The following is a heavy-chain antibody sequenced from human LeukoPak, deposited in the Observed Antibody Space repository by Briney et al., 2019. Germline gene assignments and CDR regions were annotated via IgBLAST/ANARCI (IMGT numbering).Heavy chain of an antibody. CDR2: IYTSGST. J-gene: IGHJ5*02. CDR1: GGSISSYY. V-gene: IGHV4-4*07. Sequence: SETLSLTCTVSGGSISSYYWSWIRQPAGKGLEWIGRIYTSGSTNYNPSLKSRVTMSVDTSKNQFSLKLSSVTAADTAVYYCARERVWRYCGGDSCGWFDPWGQGTLVTVSS. D-gene: IGHD2-21*02. CDR3: ARERVWRYCGGDSCGWFDP.